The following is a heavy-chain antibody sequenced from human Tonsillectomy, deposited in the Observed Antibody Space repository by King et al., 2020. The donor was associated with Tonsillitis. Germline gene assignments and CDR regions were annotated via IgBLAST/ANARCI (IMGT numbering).Heavy chain of an antibody. J-gene: IGHJ6*03. CDR3: AKLVRGGYNLYYMDV. Sequence: DVQLVESGGGLVQPGGSLRLSCAASGFTFSSFAMTWVRQAPGKGLEWVSSISDSAGGTYYADSVNGRFTISRDNSKNTLYLQVNGLRAEDTAVYYCAKLVRGGYNLYYMDVWGKGTTVTVSS. CDR1: GFTFSSFA. V-gene: IGHV3-23*04. D-gene: IGHD3-10*01. CDR2: ISDSAGGT.